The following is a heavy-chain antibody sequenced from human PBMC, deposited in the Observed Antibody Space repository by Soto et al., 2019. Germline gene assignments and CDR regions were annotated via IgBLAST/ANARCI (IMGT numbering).Heavy chain of an antibody. J-gene: IGHJ4*02. CDR2: IKQDVSEK. CDR3: ARASQVLEVVTIVSSLDY. Sequence: EVQLVESGGGLVQPGGSLRLSCAAAGFTFSSDWMSWVRQAPGKGLEWVANIKQDVSEKYYVDSVKVRFAISRDNAKNPLYLQMNSPRAEDTAVYYCARASQVLEVVTIVSSLDYWVQGNVVTVS. D-gene: IGHD3-3*01. V-gene: IGHV3-7*01. CDR1: GFTFSSDW.